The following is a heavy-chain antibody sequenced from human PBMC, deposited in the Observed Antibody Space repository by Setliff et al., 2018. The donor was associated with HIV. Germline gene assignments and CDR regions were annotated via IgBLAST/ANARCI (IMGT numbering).Heavy chain of an antibody. D-gene: IGHD3-22*01. CDR1: GGSISSGDYY. CDR3: ARGGRDFCDSSGYYWNY. CDR2: IYYSGNT. Sequence: KASETLSLTCTVSGGSISSGDYYWTWIRQPPGKGLEWIGYIYYSGNTFYNPSLKSRLTISIDTSKNQFSLKLSSVTAADTAVYYCARGGRDFCDSSGYYWNYWGQGTLVTVSS. J-gene: IGHJ4*02. V-gene: IGHV4-30-4*08.